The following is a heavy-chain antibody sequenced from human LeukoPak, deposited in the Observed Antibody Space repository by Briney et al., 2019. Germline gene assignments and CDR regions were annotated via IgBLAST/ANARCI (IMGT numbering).Heavy chain of an antibody. J-gene: IGHJ4*02. CDR3: ARSVGAHCTSTSCFATIPPDY. V-gene: IGHV1-18*01. CDR2: ISAYNGNT. CDR1: GYTFTSYG. Sequence: ASVKVSCKASGYTFTSYGISWVRQAPGQGLEWMGWISAYNGNTNYAQKLQGRVTMTTDTSTSTAYMELRSLRSDDTAVYYCARSVGAHCTSTSCFATIPPDYWGQGTLVTVSS. D-gene: IGHD2-2*01.